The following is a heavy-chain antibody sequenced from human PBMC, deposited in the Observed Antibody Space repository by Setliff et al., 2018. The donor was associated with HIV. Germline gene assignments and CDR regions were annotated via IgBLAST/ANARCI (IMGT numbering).Heavy chain of an antibody. J-gene: IGHJ4*02. CDR1: GDSISTDY. CDR2: IYNSAST. CDR3: ARHSPSDY. V-gene: IGHV4-59*08. Sequence: KTSETLSLTCTVSGDSISTDYWTWIRQPPGKGLEWIGYIYNSASTSYNPSLKSRVTISVDTSKNQFSLKLSSVTAADTAVYYCARHSPSDYWGQGTLGTVSS.